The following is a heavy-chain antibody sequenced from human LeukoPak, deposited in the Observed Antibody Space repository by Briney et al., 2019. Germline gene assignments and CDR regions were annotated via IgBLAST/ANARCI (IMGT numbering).Heavy chain of an antibody. V-gene: IGHV1-46*01. CDR1: GYSFTSYY. J-gene: IGHJ4*02. D-gene: IGHD5-24*01. CDR3: ARVRGVVEMATIWGYYFDY. CDR2: INPSGGST. Sequence: ASVKVSCKASGYSFTSYYMHWVRQAPGQGLEWMGIINPSGGSTSYAQKFQGRVTMTRDTSTSTVYMELSSLRSEDTAVYYCARVRGVVEMATIWGYYFDYWGQGTLVTVSS.